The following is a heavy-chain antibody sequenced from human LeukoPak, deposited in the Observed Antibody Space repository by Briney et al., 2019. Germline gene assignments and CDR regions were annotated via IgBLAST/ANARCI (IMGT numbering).Heavy chain of an antibody. CDR3: AGAAAGTDDAFDI. J-gene: IGHJ3*02. CDR2: IYYSGST. CDR1: GGSISSYY. V-gene: IGHV4-59*01. Sequence: SETLSLTCTVSGGSISSYYWSWIRQPPGKGLEWIGYIYYSGSTNYNPSLKSRVTISVDTSKNQFSLKLSSVTAADTAVYYCAGAAAGTDDAFDIWGQGTMVTVSS. D-gene: IGHD6-13*01.